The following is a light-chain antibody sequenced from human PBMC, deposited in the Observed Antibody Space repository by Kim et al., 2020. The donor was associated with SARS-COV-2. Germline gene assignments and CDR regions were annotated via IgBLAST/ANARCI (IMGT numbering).Light chain of an antibody. CDR3: QQYGASSIT. CDR2: DAS. Sequence: EIVLTQSPGTLSLSAGERATLSCMASQSVCSSCLAWYQQTPGQAPRLLIYDASRRATGIPDRFSGGGSGTDFTLTISRLEPEDFAVYYCQQYGASSITFGQGTRLEIK. CDR1: QSVCSSC. V-gene: IGKV3-20*01. J-gene: IGKJ5*01.